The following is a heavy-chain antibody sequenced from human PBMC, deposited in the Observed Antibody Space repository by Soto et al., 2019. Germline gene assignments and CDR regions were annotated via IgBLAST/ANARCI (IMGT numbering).Heavy chain of an antibody. D-gene: IGHD4-17*01. V-gene: IGHV1-69*13. CDR1: GGTFSSYA. J-gene: IGHJ6*02. Sequence: SVKVSCKASGGTFSSYAISWVRQAPGQGLEWMGGIIPIFGTANYAQKFQGRVTITADESTSTAYMELSSLRSEDTAVYYCALDSTVTRSDYYYYGMDVWGQGTTVTVSS. CDR3: ALDSTVTRSDYYYYGMDV. CDR2: IIPIFGTA.